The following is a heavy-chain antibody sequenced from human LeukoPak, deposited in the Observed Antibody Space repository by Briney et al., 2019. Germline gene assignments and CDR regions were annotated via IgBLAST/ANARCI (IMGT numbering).Heavy chain of an antibody. CDR1: GFPFSSYW. CDR2: IDADGIST. V-gene: IGHV3-74*01. D-gene: IGHD5-18*01. CDR3: ARVRGYTYGYLGN. J-gene: IGHJ4*02. Sequence: GGPLRLSCAASGFPFSSYWMHWVRQAPGKGLVWVSRIDADGISTTYADSVKGRFTISRDNAKNTLYLQMNSVRAEDTAVYYCARVRGYTYGYLGNWGQGTLVTVSS.